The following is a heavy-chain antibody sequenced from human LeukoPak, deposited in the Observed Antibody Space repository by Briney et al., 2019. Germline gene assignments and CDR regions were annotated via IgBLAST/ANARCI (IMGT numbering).Heavy chain of an antibody. V-gene: IGHV1-18*01. J-gene: IGHJ4*02. Sequence: ASVKVSCKASGYTFTSYGISWVRQAPGQGLECMGWISAYNGNTNYAQKLQGRVTMTTDTSTSTAYMELRSLRSDDTAVYYCARDRRYYDSSGPYFDYWGQGTLVTVSS. CDR3: ARDRRYYDSSGPYFDY. D-gene: IGHD3-22*01. CDR1: GYTFTSYG. CDR2: ISAYNGNT.